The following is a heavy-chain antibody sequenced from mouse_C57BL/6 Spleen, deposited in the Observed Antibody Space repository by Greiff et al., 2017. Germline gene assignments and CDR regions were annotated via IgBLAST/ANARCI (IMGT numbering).Heavy chain of an antibody. CDR2: ISNGGGST. J-gene: IGHJ2*01. CDR1: GFTFSDYY. V-gene: IGHV5-12*01. Sequence: EVKLMESGGGLVQPGGSLKLSCAASGFTFSDYYMSWVRQTPEKRLEWVAYISNGGGSTYYPDTVKGRFTISRDNAKNTLYLQMSRLKSEDTAMYYCARLRDYVFDYWGQGTTLTVSS. D-gene: IGHD2-4*01. CDR3: ARLRDYVFDY.